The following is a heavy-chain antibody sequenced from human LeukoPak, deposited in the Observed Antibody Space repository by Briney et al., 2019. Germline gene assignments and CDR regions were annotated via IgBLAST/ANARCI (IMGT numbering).Heavy chain of an antibody. Sequence: GGSLRLSCAASGFTVSDNYMNWVRQVPGKGLEWISYISSSGSTIYFADYVKGRFTISRDNAKNSLYLQMNSLRAEDTAVYYCARPSRPYRSSEYFQHWGQGTLVIVSS. J-gene: IGHJ1*01. CDR1: GFTVSDNY. D-gene: IGHD6-13*01. CDR2: ISSSGSTI. CDR3: ARPSRPYRSSEYFQH. V-gene: IGHV3-11*04.